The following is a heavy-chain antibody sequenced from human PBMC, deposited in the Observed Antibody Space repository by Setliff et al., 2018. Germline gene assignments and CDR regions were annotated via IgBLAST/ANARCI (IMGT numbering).Heavy chain of an antibody. CDR3: ARQRVVVGAPSWFDP. D-gene: IGHD2-15*01. Sequence: AETLSLTCTVYGVSFSDYYWGWVRQSPGKGLDWIGEINHSGTTNYNLSLKSPVTISLDASKNQFSLTLTSVTAADTAIYYCARQRVVVGAPSWFDPWGQGTLVTVSS. V-gene: IGHV4-34*01. CDR2: INHSGTT. J-gene: IGHJ5*02. CDR1: GVSFSDYY.